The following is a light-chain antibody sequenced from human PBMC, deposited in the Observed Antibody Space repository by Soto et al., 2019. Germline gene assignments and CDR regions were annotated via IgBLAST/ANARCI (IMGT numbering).Light chain of an antibody. V-gene: IGKV1-6*01. CDR2: AAS. CDR1: QSISSY. CDR3: LQDHDDSWT. J-gene: IGKJ1*01. Sequence: IQMTQSPSSLSASVGDRVTITCRASQSISSYLSWYQQKPGKAPTLLIYAASNLQSGVPSRFRGSRSGTEFTLTVSSLQPEDFATYYCLQDHDDSWTFGQGTKVDIK.